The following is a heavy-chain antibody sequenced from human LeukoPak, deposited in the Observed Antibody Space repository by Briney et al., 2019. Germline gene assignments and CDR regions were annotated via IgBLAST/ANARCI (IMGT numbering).Heavy chain of an antibody. CDR2: IKEDGSEK. Sequence: GGSLRLSCVASGFTFSNYWMSWVRQAPGKGLECVANIKEDGSEKYYVDSVKGRFTISRDNAKNSLYLQMNSLRAEDTAVYYCARDLTVGPTTDYFDYWGQGTLVTVSS. CDR3: ARDLTVGPTTDYFDY. CDR1: GFTFSNYW. V-gene: IGHV3-7*01. D-gene: IGHD1-26*01. J-gene: IGHJ4*02.